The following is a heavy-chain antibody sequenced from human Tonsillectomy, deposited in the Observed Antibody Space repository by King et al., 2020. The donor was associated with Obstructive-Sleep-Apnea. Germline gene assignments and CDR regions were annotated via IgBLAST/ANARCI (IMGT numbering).Heavy chain of an antibody. D-gene: IGHD4-17*01. CDR2: IKQDGGEK. Sequence: VQLVESGGGLVQPGGSLRLSCTVSGFTFSNYWMTWVRQAPGKGLEWVANIKQDGGEKYYVDSVKGRFTISRDNAKNSLYLQMNSLRAEDTAVYYCARDRPRDDYGDLHEVYWGQGTLFTVSS. V-gene: IGHV3-7*01. CDR1: GFTFSNYW. J-gene: IGHJ4*02. CDR3: ARDRPRDDYGDLHEVY.